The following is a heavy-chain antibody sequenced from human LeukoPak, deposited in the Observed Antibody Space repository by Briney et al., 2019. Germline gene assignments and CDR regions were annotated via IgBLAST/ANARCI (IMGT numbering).Heavy chain of an antibody. V-gene: IGHV4-39*01. D-gene: IGHD6-19*01. Sequence: PSETLSLTCTVSGGSISSSSYYWGWIRQPPGKGLEWIGSIYYSGSTYYNPSLKSRVTISVDTSKNQFSLKLSSVIAADTAVYYCARHQLYSSGWYRPANYFDYWGQGTLVTVSS. CDR2: IYYSGST. CDR1: GGSISSSSYY. CDR3: ARHQLYSSGWYRPANYFDY. J-gene: IGHJ4*02.